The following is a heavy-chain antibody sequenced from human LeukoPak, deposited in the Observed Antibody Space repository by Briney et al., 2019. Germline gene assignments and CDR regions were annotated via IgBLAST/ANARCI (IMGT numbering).Heavy chain of an antibody. Sequence: SESLSLTCTVSGGSISSYYWSWIRQPPGKGLEWIGYIYYSGTANYNPSLRSRVTISIDTSKKHFFLKLKSVTAADTAVYYCARDSRSSLRAFDIWGQGTMVTVSS. CDR3: ARDSRSSLRAFDI. J-gene: IGHJ3*02. CDR2: IYYSGTA. D-gene: IGHD4-17*01. CDR1: GGSISSYY. V-gene: IGHV4-59*01.